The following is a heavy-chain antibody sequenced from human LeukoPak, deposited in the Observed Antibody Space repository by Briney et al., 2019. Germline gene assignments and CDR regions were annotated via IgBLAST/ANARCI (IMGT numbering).Heavy chain of an antibody. D-gene: IGHD3-22*01. CDR1: GGTFRSYA. CDR3: ARVRYYYDSSGYYYAPRHITVEYYFDY. CDR2: INPNSGGT. V-gene: IGHV1-2*02. Sequence: GSSVKVSCKASGGTFRSYAISWVRQAPGQGLEWMGWINPNSGGTNYAQKFQGRVTMTRDTSISTAYLELSRLRSDDTAVYYCARVRYYYDSSGYYYAPRHITVEYYFDYWGQGTLVTVSS. J-gene: IGHJ4*02.